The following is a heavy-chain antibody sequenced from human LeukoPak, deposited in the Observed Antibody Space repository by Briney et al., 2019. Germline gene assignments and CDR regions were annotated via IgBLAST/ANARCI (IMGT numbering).Heavy chain of an antibody. CDR1: GFTFSSYA. D-gene: IGHD4-17*01. CDR3: ASGGDYVAYYYYYMDV. V-gene: IGHV3-23*01. J-gene: IGHJ6*03. Sequence: GGSLRLSCAASGFTFSSYAMSWVRQAPGKGLEWVSAISGSGGSTYYADSVKGRFTISRDNSMNTLYLQMNSLRAEDTAVYYCASGGDYVAYYYYYMDVWGKGTTVTVSS. CDR2: ISGSGGST.